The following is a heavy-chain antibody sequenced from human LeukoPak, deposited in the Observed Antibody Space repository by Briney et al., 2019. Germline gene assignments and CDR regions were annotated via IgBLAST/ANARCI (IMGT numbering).Heavy chain of an antibody. CDR2: IKQDGSEK. Sequence: GGSLRLSCAASGFTFNNYWMSWVRQAPGKGLEWVANIKQDGSEKYYVDSEKGRFTISRDNAKNSLYLQMNSLRAEDTAVYYCARAYYWGQGTLVTVSS. V-gene: IGHV3-7*01. J-gene: IGHJ4*02. CDR1: GFTFNNYW. CDR3: ARAYY.